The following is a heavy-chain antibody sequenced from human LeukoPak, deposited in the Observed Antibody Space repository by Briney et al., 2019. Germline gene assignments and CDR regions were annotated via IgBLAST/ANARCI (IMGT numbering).Heavy chain of an antibody. CDR1: GFTFSSYA. V-gene: IGHV3-64*01. CDR2: ISSNGGST. Sequence: GGSLRLSCAASGFTFSSYAMHWVRQAPGKGLEYVSAISSNGGSTYYANSVKGRFTISRDNAKNSLYLQMNSLRAEDTAVYYCAGGYSYFSSPDNWFDPWGQGTLVTVSS. CDR3: AGGYSYFSSPDNWFDP. J-gene: IGHJ5*02. D-gene: IGHD5-18*01.